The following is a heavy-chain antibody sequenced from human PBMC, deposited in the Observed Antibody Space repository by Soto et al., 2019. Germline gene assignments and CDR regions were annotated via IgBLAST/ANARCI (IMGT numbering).Heavy chain of an antibody. Sequence: GESLKISCKGSGYSFAGYWITWVRQKPGKGLEWMGRIDPSDSQSYYSPSFRGHVTISVTKSITTVFLQWSSLRASDTAMYYCARQIYDSDTGPNFQYYFDSWGQGTPVTVSS. J-gene: IGHJ4*02. CDR1: GYSFAGYW. CDR2: IDPSDSQS. D-gene: IGHD3-22*01. V-gene: IGHV5-10-1*01. CDR3: ARQIYDSDTGPNFQYYFDS.